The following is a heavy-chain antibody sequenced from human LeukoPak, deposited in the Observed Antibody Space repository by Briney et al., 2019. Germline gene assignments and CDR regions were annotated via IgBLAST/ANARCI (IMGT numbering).Heavy chain of an antibody. J-gene: IGHJ4*02. D-gene: IGHD1-26*01. CDR3: ARDQGQWELLLAY. Sequence: GGSLRLSCATSGFTVSSSYLSWVRQAPGKGLEWVSVIYSDGSTYYADSVKGRFTISRDNSKNTLYLQMNSLRAEDTAVYYCARDQGQWELLLAYWGQGTLVTVSS. CDR1: GFTVSSSY. V-gene: IGHV3-66*02. CDR2: IYSDGST.